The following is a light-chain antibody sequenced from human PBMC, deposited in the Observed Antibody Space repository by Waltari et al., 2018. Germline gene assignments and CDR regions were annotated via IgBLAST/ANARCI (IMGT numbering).Light chain of an antibody. CDR3: QSYYGTDWV. V-gene: IGLV6-57*04. CDR1: SGSIASNY. CDR2: ENN. Sequence: NCMLTQPHSVSESPGKTVTISCTRSSGSIASNYVQWYQQRPGSAPTTVIYENNQRPSGVSDRFSGSIDSSSNSAPLTISGLKAEDEADYYCQSYYGTDWVFGGGTKLTVL. J-gene: IGLJ3*02.